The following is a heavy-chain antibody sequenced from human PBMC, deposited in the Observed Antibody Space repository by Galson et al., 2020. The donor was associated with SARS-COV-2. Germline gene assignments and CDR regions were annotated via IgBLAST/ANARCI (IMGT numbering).Heavy chain of an antibody. CDR3: ARGRMVRGDLFDY. V-gene: IGHV3-11*01. D-gene: IGHD3-10*01. CDR2: ISLSGRTI. J-gene: IGHJ4*02. CDR1: GFTFSDYY. Sequence: KIGESLKISCAVSGFTFSDYYMSWIRQAPGKGLEWVSSISLSGRTIKYGDSVKGRFTISRDNARKLLYLQMNSLRAEDTAVFYCARGRMVRGDLFDYWGRGTLVTVSS.